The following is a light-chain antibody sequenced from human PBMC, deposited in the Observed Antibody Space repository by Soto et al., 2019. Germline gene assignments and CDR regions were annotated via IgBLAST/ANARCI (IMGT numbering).Light chain of an antibody. Sequence: QSALTQPASVSGSPGQSITISCTGTSSDVGSYNLVSWYPQHPGKAPKLMIYEGSKRPSGVSNRFSGSKSGNTASLTISGLQAEDEADYYCCSYAGSSTFLFGGGTKLTVL. V-gene: IGLV2-23*03. J-gene: IGLJ2*01. CDR3: CSYAGSSTFL. CDR1: SSDVGSYNL. CDR2: EGS.